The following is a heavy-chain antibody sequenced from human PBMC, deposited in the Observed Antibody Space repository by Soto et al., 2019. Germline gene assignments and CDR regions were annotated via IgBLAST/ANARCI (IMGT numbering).Heavy chain of an antibody. J-gene: IGHJ5*02. CDR3: ARRGIAVAGIRT. CDR1: GGSISSSSYY. Sequence: QLQLQESGPGLVKPSETLSLTCTVSGGSISSSSYYWGWIRQPPGKGLEWIGSIYYSGSTYYNPSLKSRVTISVDTSKNQFSLKLSSVTAADTAVYYCARRGIAVAGIRTWGQGTLVTVSS. CDR2: IYYSGST. V-gene: IGHV4-39*01. D-gene: IGHD6-19*01.